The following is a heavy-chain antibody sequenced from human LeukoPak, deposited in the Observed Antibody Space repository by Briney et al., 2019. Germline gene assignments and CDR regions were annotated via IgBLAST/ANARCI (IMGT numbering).Heavy chain of an antibody. D-gene: IGHD3-3*02. CDR3: VRDDDIYGFDY. J-gene: IGHJ4*02. CDR1: GFIFNRHW. Sequence: PGGSLRLSCAASGFIFNRHWMHWVRQAPGEGLVCVARIKNDGTYRDYAGFVKGRFTISRDNAKNRLYLQMNSLRVEDTARYYCVRDDDIYGFDYWGQGTVFTVSS. V-gene: IGHV3-74*01. CDR2: IKNDGTYR.